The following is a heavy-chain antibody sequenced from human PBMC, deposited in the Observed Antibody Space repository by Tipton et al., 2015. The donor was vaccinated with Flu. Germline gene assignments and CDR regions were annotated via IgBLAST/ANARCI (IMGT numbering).Heavy chain of an antibody. CDR1: GYSFTSYW. CDR2: IYPGDSDT. J-gene: IGHJ4*02. CDR3: VRQPYLGDYGGYFDY. V-gene: IGHV5-51*01. D-gene: IGHD4-17*01. Sequence: QSGPEVKKPGESLKISCKGSGYSFTSYWIGWVRQMPGKGLEWMGIIYPGDSDTRYSPSFQGQVTISADKSISTAYLQWSSLKASDTAMYYCVRQPYLGDYGGYFDYWGQGPLVTVSS.